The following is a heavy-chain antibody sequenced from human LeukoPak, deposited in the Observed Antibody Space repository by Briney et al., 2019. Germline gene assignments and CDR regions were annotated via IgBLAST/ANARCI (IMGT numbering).Heavy chain of an antibody. V-gene: IGHV1-69*04. D-gene: IGHD3-22*01. CDR1: GGTFSSYA. CDR2: IIPILGIA. J-gene: IGHJ6*02. Sequence: SVKVSCKASGGTFSSYAISWVRQAPGQGLEWMGRIIPILGIANYAQKFQGRVTITADKSTSTAYMELSSLRSEDTAVYYCARDQRGYDSTYKYYGMDVWGQGTTVTVPS. CDR3: ARDQRGYDSTYKYYGMDV.